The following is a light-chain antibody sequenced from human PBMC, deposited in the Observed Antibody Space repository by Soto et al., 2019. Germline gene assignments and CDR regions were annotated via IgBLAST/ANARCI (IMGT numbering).Light chain of an antibody. CDR3: QPSYCTPLS. V-gene: IGKV1-39*01. CDR2: AAS. J-gene: IGKJ4*01. Sequence: DMEMTQSPSSLSASVGDRVTITCRASQSISNYLNWYQHKPGKVPKLLIYAASSLQSGVPTRFRGSGSWTDFTLTINSLQPEDFATYYGQPSYCTPLSFGGGTKIESK. CDR1: QSISNY.